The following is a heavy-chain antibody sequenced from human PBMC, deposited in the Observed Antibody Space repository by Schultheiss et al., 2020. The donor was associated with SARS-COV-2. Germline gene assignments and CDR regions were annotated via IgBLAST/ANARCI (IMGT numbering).Heavy chain of an antibody. J-gene: IGHJ6*02. V-gene: IGHV5-51*01. D-gene: IGHD3-3*01. CDR2: IYPGDSDT. Sequence: GESLKISCKGSGYSFTSYWIGWVRQMPGKGLEWMGIIYPGDSDTRYSPSFQGQVTISADKSISTAYLQWSSLKASDTAMYYCARGLYYDFWSGYPPLYDMDVWGQGTTVTVSS. CDR3: ARGLYYDFWSGYPPLYDMDV. CDR1: GYSFTSYW.